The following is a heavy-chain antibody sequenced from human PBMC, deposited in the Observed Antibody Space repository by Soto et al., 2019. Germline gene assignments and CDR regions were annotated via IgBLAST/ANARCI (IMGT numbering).Heavy chain of an antibody. J-gene: IGHJ6*02. Sequence: PSETLTLTYSTSRASLSSHDYYWSWFRQPPGKGLEWIGYISYSGSTYYNPSLKSRITISVDTSKTQFSLILSSVTAADTAVFYCAREVNNYYGMDVWGQGTKVT. CDR3: AREVNNYYGMDV. CDR2: ISYSGST. V-gene: IGHV4-30-4*01. CDR1: RASLSSHDYY.